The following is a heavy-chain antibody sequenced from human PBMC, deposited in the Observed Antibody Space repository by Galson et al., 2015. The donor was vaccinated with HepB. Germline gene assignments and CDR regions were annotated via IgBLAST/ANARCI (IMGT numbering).Heavy chain of an antibody. V-gene: IGHV4-39*01. D-gene: IGHD2-2*01. CDR1: GDSISSSTYY. CDR3: ARHVVVPAASQYYFDY. CDR2: IYYSGST. J-gene: IGHJ4*02. Sequence: SETLSLTCTVSGDSISSSTYYWGWIRQPPGKGLEWIGSIYYSGSTYYHPSLKSRVTISVDTSKNQFSLKLSSVTAADTTVYYCARHVVVPAASQYYFDYWGQGTLVTVSS.